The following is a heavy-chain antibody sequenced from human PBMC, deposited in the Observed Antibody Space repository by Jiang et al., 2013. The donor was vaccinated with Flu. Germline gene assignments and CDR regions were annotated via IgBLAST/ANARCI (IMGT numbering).Heavy chain of an antibody. CDR2: IYYSGST. CDR3: ARGRIVPYYYGMDV. Sequence: PGLVKPSETLSLTCTVSGGSISSYYWSWIRQPPGKGLEWIGYIYYSGSTNYNPSLKSRVTISVDTSKNQFSLKLSSVTAADTAVYYCARGRIVPYYYGMDVWGKGTTVTVSS. D-gene: IGHD2-8*01. J-gene: IGHJ6*04. CDR1: GGSISSYY. V-gene: IGHV4-59*01.